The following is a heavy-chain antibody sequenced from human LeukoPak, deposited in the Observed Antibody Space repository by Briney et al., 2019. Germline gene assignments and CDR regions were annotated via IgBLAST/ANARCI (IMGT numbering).Heavy chain of an antibody. Sequence: SETLSLTCTVSGGSISSYYWSWIRQPPGKGLEWIGYIYYSGSTNYNPSLKSRVTISVDTSENQFSLKLSSVTAADTAVYYCARDFGVLNAFDIWGQGTMVTVSS. V-gene: IGHV4-59*01. J-gene: IGHJ3*02. CDR2: IYYSGST. CDR1: GGSISSYY. CDR3: ARDFGVLNAFDI. D-gene: IGHD2-8*01.